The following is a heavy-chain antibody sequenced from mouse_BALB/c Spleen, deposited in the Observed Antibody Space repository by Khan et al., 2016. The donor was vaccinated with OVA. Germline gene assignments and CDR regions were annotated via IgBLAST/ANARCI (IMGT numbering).Heavy chain of an antibody. J-gene: IGHJ3*01. V-gene: IGHV2-2*03. Sequence: QVQLKQSGPGLVQPSQSLSITCTVSGFSLNYYGVHWVRQSPGKGLEWLGVIWSGGSTDYNAPFISRLSISKDNSKSQVFFKMNSLQSNDTAIYYCARNYDYDEGLAYWGQETLVTVSA. D-gene: IGHD2-4*01. CDR1: GFSLNYYG. CDR3: ARNYDYDEGLAY. CDR2: IWSGGST.